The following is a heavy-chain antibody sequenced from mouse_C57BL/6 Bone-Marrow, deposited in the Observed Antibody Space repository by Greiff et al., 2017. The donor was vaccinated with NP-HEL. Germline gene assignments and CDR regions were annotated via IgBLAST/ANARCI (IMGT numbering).Heavy chain of an antibody. Sequence: EVQLQQSGPVLVKPGASVKMSCKASGYTFTDYYMNWVKQSHGKSLEWIGVINPYNGGTSYNQKFKGKATLTVDKSSSTAYMELNSLTSEDSAVYYCARLPPWFAYWGQGTLVTVSA. J-gene: IGHJ3*01. CDR1: GYTFTDYY. CDR2: INPYNGGT. V-gene: IGHV1-19*01. D-gene: IGHD5-5*01. CDR3: ARLPPWFAY.